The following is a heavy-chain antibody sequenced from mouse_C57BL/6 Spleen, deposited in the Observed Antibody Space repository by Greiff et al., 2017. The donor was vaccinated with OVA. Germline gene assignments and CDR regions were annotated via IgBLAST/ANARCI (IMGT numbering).Heavy chain of an antibody. J-gene: IGHJ2*01. V-gene: IGHV5-17*01. CDR1: GFTFSDYG. D-gene: IGHD1-1*01. CDR3: ARRDYYGSSHFDY. CDR2: ISSGSSTI. Sequence: EVHLVESGGGLVKPGGSLKLSCAASGFTFSDYGMHWVRQAPEKGLEWVAYISSGSSTIYYADTVKGRFTISRDNAKNTLFLQMTSLRSEDTAMYYCARRDYYGSSHFDYWGQGTTLTVSS.